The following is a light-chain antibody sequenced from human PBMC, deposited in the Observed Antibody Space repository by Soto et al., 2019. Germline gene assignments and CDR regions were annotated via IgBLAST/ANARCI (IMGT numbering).Light chain of an antibody. J-gene: IGLJ2*01. CDR1: ISNIGSNT. V-gene: IGLV1-44*01. CDR3: ASWDDSLNGLV. Sequence: QSVLTQPPSASGTPGQRVTISCSGSISNIGSNTVNWYQQLPGTAPKLLIYSNDQRPSGVPDRFSGSKSGTSASLAISGLQFEDEADYYCASWDDSLNGLVFGGGTKLTVL. CDR2: SND.